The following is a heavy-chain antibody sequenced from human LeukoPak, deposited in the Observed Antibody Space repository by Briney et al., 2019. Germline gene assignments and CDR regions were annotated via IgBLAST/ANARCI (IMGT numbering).Heavy chain of an antibody. D-gene: IGHD6-13*01. CDR3: AKVPRIAAAGPDY. J-gene: IGHJ4*02. CDR2: ISGSGGST. V-gene: IGHV3-23*01. Sequence: GGSLRLSCAASGFTFSSYAMSWVRQAPGKGLEWVSVISGSGGSTYYADSVKGRFTISRDNSKNTLYLQMNSLRDEDTAVDYCAKVPRIAAAGPDYWGQGTLVTVSS. CDR1: GFTFSSYA.